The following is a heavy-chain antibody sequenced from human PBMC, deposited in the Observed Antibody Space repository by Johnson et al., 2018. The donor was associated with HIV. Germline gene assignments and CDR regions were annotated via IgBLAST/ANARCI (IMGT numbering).Heavy chain of an antibody. CDR1: GFTVSSNY. Sequence: VQLVESGGGLVQPGGSLRLSCEASGFTVSSNYMNWVRQAPGKGLEWVSVIYSGGRTYYADSVKGRFTISRDNSKNTLHLQMNSLRGEDTAVYYCARLSKGGFDAFDIWGQGTMVPVSS. CDR3: ARLSKGGFDAFDI. CDR2: IYSGGRT. J-gene: IGHJ3*02. V-gene: IGHV3-66*01. D-gene: IGHD5/OR15-5a*01.